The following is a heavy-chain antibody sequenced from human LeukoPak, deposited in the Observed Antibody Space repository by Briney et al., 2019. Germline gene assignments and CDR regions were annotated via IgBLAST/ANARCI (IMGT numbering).Heavy chain of an antibody. CDR2: IYSGGST. CDR1: GFTVSSNY. V-gene: IGHV3-66*01. Sequence: GGSLRLSCAASGFTVSSNYMSWVRQAPGKGLEWVSVIYSGGSTYYADSVKGRFTISRDNSKNTLYLQMNSLRAEDTAVYYCASDRVFYGLDVWGQGTTVTVSS. CDR3: ASDRVFYGLDV. J-gene: IGHJ6*02.